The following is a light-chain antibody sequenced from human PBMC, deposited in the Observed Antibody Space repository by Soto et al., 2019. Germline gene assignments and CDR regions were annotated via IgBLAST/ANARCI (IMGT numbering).Light chain of an antibody. CDR1: SSDVGGYNY. J-gene: IGLJ2*01. CDR2: EVI. CDR3: SSYAGSNNLV. V-gene: IGLV2-8*01. Sequence: QSALTQPPSASGSPGQSVTISCTGTSSDVGGYNYVSWYQQHPGKAPKLMIYEVIKRPSGVPDRFSGSKSGNTASLAVSGLQVEDEADYYCSSYAGSNNLVFGGGTKLTVL.